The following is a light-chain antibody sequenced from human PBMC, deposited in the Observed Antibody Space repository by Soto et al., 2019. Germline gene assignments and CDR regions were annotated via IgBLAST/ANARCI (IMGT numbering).Light chain of an antibody. Sequence: EIEVTQSPATLSLSPGERATLSCRTSQSVGSYLAWYQKKPGQAPRLLIYDASNRATGIPARFSGGGSGRDFTLTISSLEPEDXXXXXXXXXXNWPPLTFGGGTKVEI. CDR3: XXXXNWPPLT. CDR1: QSVGSY. J-gene: IGKJ4*01. CDR2: DAS. V-gene: IGKV3-11*02.